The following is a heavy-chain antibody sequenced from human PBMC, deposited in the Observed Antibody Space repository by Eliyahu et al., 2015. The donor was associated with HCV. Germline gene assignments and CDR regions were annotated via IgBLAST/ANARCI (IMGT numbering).Heavy chain of an antibody. D-gene: IGHD3-22*01. CDR1: GGTFSSYT. CDR2: IIPILGIA. CDR3: ARHKNYYYDSSGYLDAFDI. J-gene: IGHJ3*02. V-gene: IGHV1-69*02. Sequence: KASGGTFSSYTISWVRQAPGQGLEWMGRIIPILGIANYAQKFQGRVTITADKSTSTAYMELSSLRSEDTAVYYCARHKNYYYDSSGYLDAFDIWGQGTMVTVSS.